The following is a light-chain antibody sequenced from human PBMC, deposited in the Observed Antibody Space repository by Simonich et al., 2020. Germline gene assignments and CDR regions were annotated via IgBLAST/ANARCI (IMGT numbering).Light chain of an antibody. CDR3: SSYTSSSTWV. CDR1: SSDVGSYNL. CDR2: DVS. V-gene: IGLV2-14*02. J-gene: IGLJ3*02. Sequence: QSALPQPASVSGSPGQSITISCTGTSSDVGSYNLVSWYQQHPGKAPKLMIYDVSKRPSGVSNRFSGSKSGNTASLTISVLQAEDEADYYCSSYTSSSTWVFGGGTKLTVL.